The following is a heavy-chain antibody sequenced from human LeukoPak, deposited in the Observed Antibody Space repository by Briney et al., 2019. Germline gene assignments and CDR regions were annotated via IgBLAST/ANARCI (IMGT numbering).Heavy chain of an antibody. V-gene: IGHV3-23*01. D-gene: IGHD6-13*01. Sequence: PGGSLRLSCTASGFTFSSYAMSWVRQAPGKGLEWVSVITSGTTDYADSVKGRFTISRGNSKNTLYLQMNSLRAEDTAVYYCARGRYSRRRGFDYWGQGTLVTVSS. CDR3: ARGRYSRRRGFDY. CDR2: ITSGTT. CDR1: GFTFSSYA. J-gene: IGHJ4*02.